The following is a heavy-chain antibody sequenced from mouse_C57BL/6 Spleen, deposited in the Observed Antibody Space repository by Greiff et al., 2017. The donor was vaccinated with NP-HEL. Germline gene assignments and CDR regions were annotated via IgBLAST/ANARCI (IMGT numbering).Heavy chain of an antibody. V-gene: IGHV1-22*01. D-gene: IGHD3-2*02. CDR3: ARWGAAQASCAY. Sequence: VQLQQSGPELVKPGASVKMSCKASGYTFTDYNMHWVKQSHGKSLEWIGYINPNNGGTSYNQKFKGKATLTVNKSSSTAYMELRSLTSEDSAVYYCARWGAAQASCAYWGQGTLVTVSA. J-gene: IGHJ3*01. CDR1: GYTFTDYN. CDR2: INPNNGGT.